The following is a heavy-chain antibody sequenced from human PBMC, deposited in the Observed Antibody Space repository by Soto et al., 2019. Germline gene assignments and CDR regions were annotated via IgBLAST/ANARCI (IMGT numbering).Heavy chain of an antibody. Sequence: EVQLLESGGGLVQPGGSLRLSCAASGFTFSNYAMNWVRQAPGKGLEWVSVISGSGGSTYYADSVKGRFTISRDNSKNTRYLQMNGLRAEDTAVYYCASRSSGWYFDYWGQGTLVTVSS. CDR3: ASRSSGWYFDY. CDR2: ISGSGGST. J-gene: IGHJ4*02. CDR1: GFTFSNYA. D-gene: IGHD6-19*01. V-gene: IGHV3-23*01.